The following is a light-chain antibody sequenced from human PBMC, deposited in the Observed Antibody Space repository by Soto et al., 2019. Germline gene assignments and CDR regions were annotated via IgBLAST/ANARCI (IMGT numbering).Light chain of an antibody. Sequence: DSQLAASGYSVAASVVGSVTISCRASQSISNSLNWYQKKPGKAPHLLIYGTSGVHSGVPSRFSGSGSGTDFNLAIRCLHPEDFATYYCQQRYTSPWTFGGGTKVDIK. CDR3: QQRYTSPWT. J-gene: IGKJ4*02. CDR1: QSISNS. V-gene: IGKV1-39*01. CDR2: GTS.